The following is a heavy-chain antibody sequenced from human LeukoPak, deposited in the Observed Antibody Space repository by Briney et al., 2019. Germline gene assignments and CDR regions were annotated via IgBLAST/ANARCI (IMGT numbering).Heavy chain of an antibody. J-gene: IGHJ4*02. CDR1: GFTFSDYY. V-gene: IGHV3-11*04. Sequence: PGRSLRLSCAASGFTFSDYYMSWIRQAPGKGLEWVSYISSSGSTIYYADSVKGRFTISRDNAKNSLYLQMNSLRAEDTAVYYCARADSSGYYHPINWGQGTLVTVSS. CDR2: ISSSGSTI. CDR3: ARADSSGYYHPIN. D-gene: IGHD3-22*01.